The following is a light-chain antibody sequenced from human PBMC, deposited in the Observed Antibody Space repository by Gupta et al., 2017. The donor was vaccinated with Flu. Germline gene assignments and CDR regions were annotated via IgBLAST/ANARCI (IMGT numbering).Light chain of an antibody. V-gene: IGLV2-11*01. Sequence: QSALTQPRSVSGAPGQSVTISCTGTSSDVGGYNYVSWFQQHPGKAPKLLIYDVSTRPSGGPDRLPGFQSCHPASPTIFGLQAAGGAYLFWWPYAGTYSWGVGGGTKVTGL. CDR2: DVS. CDR3: WPYAGTYSWG. CDR1: SSDVGGYNY. J-gene: IGLJ3*02.